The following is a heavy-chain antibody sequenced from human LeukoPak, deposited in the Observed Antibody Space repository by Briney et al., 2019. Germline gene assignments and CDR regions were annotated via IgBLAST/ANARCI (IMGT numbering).Heavy chain of an antibody. CDR2: FDPEDGET. CDR1: GYTLTELS. J-gene: IGHJ6*04. V-gene: IGHV1-24*01. Sequence: ASVKVSCKVSGYTLTELSMHWVRQAPGKGLEWMGGFDPEDGETIYAQKFQGRVTMTEDTSTDTAYMELSSLRSEDTAVYYCAIAHKGFPSPMRYGMDVWGKGTTVTVSS. CDR3: AIAHKGFPSPMRYGMDV.